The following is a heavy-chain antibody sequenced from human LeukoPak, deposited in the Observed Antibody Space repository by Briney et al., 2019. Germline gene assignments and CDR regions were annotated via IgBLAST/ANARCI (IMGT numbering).Heavy chain of an antibody. D-gene: IGHD2-15*01. CDR3: ARDSAFSSYSY. CDR2: IYSDRNT. Sequence: PGGSLRLSCTASGFTVSSSYMSWVRQAPGKGLEWVSIIYSDRNTYYAASVKGRFTISRDDSKNTLLLQMDSLRAEDTAIYYCARDSAFSSYSYWGQRALVTVSS. CDR1: GFTVSSSY. J-gene: IGHJ4*02. V-gene: IGHV3-53*01.